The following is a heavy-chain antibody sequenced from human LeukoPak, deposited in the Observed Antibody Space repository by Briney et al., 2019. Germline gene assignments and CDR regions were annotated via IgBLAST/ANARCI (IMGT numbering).Heavy chain of an antibody. CDR3: ARHRVGATYYYYYMDV. J-gene: IGHJ6*03. D-gene: IGHD1-26*01. CDR1: GYTFTSYG. CDR2: ISAYNGNT. V-gene: IGHV1-18*01. Sequence: ASVKVSCKASGYTFTSYGISWVRQAPGQGLEWMGWISAYNGNTNYAQKLQGRVTMTRDTSISTAYMELSRLRSDDTAVYYCARHRVGATYYYYYMDVWGKGTTVTVSS.